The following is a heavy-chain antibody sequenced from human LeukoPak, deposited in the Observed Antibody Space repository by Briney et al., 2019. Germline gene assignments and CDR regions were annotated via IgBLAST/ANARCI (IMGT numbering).Heavy chain of an antibody. J-gene: IGHJ4*02. V-gene: IGHV3-15*01. D-gene: IGHD5-18*01. CDR1: GFTFSNAW. CDR3: TTEAYSYGSYYFDY. CDR2: IKSKTDGGTT. Sequence: GGSLRLSCAASGFTFSNAWMSWVRQAPGKGLEWVGRIKSKTDGGTTDYAAPVKGRFTISRDDSKNTLYLQMNSRKTEDAAVYYCTTEAYSYGSYYFDYWGQGTLVTVSS.